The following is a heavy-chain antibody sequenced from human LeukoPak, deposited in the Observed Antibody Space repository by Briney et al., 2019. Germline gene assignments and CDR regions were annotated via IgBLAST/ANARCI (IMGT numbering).Heavy chain of an antibody. CDR2: IRSKAYGETA. CDR3: TRDRGAYNLYDY. Sequence: PGGSLRLSCAASGFTFSDYAMSWFRQAPGKGLEWVGFIRSKAYGETADYAASVKGRFTISRDDSKAIAYLQMNSLKTEDTAVYHCTRDRGAYNLYDYWGQGTLVTVSS. CDR1: GFTFSDYA. J-gene: IGHJ4*02. V-gene: IGHV3-49*03. D-gene: IGHD1-1*01.